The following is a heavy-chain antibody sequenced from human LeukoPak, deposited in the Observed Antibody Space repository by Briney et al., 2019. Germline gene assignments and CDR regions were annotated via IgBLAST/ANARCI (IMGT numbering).Heavy chain of an antibody. CDR1: GFTFSTYG. CDR3: AKGVGGLWYYFDY. V-gene: IGHV3-30*02. Sequence: GGSLRLSCAASGFTFSTYGMHWVRQAPGKGLEWVAFIRYDGSNKYYADSVKGRFTISRDNSKNTLYLQMNSLRAEDTAVYYCAKGVGGLWYYFDYWGQGTLVTVSS. J-gene: IGHJ4*02. D-gene: IGHD2-21*01. CDR2: IRYDGSNK.